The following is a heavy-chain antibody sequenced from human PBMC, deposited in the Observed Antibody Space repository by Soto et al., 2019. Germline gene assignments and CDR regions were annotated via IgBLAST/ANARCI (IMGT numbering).Heavy chain of an antibody. V-gene: IGHV1-18*01. CDR3: ARDGVDTATGYYYGMDV. Sequence: QVQLVQSGAEVKKPGASVKVSCKASGYTFTSYGISWVRQAPGQGLEWMGWIGAYNGNTNYAQMLQGGVTMTTDTATSTGYMELRSLRSDDTAVYYCARDGVDTATGYYYGMDVWGQGTTVTVSS. CDR1: GYTFTSYG. CDR2: IGAYNGNT. D-gene: IGHD5-18*01. J-gene: IGHJ6*02.